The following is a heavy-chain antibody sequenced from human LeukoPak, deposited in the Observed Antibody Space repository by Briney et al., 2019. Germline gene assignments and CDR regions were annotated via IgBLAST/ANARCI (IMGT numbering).Heavy chain of an antibody. Sequence: GGSLRLSCAASGFTFSSYWMSWVRQAPGKGLEWVANIKQDGSEKYYVDSVKGRFTISRDNAKNSLYLQMNSLRAEDTAVYYCAKELGAPSTVSFYYYYGMDLWGHGTAVTVSS. V-gene: IGHV3-7*03. CDR1: GFTFSSYW. J-gene: IGHJ6*02. CDR2: IKQDGSEK. CDR3: AKELGAPSTVSFYYYYGMDL. D-gene: IGHD4-17*01.